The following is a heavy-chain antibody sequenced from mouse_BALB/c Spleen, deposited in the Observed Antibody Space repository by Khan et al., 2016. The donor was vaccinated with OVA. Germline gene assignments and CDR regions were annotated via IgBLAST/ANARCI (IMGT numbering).Heavy chain of an antibody. J-gene: IGHJ2*01. D-gene: IGHD1-1*01. CDR1: GYSIPSGYA. Sequence: EVQLQESGPGLVKPSQSLSLTCTVTGYSIPSGYAWTWLRQFPGHKLEWMGYISYSGVTSYTPSLQSRISIHRDPSKNQFFLQLNSVTTEDTATYECARGNYYGYYFDYWGQGTTRTVSS. CDR2: ISYSGVT. V-gene: IGHV3-2*02. CDR3: ARGNYYGYYFDY.